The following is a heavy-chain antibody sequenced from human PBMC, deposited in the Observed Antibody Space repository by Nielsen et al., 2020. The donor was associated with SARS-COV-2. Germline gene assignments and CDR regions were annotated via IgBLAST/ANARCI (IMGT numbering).Heavy chain of an antibody. CDR3: TRGFYSQSDY. CDR1: GFTFSDYS. Sequence: GESLKISCTGSGFTFSDYSMNWVRQAPGKGLEWVASISGDSNYIFYSELVKGRFTMSRDNGKNSLYLQMNTLRSEDTALYYCTRGFYSQSDYWGQGIEVTVSS. J-gene: IGHJ4*02. V-gene: IGHV3-21*01. D-gene: IGHD2-15*01. CDR2: ISGDSNYI.